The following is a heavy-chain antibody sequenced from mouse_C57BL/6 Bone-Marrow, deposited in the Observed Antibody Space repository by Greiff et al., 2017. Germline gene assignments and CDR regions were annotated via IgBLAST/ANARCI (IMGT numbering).Heavy chain of an antibody. V-gene: IGHV5-17*01. CDR2: ISSGGSTI. Sequence: EVQRVESGGGLVKPGGSLKLSCAASGFTFSDYGMHWVRQAPEKGLEWVAYISSGGSTIYYADTVEGRVTISRDNAKNTLFLQMTSLRSEDTAMYYCARDYYGSSYGYFDVWGTGTTVTVSS. D-gene: IGHD1-1*01. J-gene: IGHJ1*03. CDR1: GFTFSDYG. CDR3: ARDYYGSSYGYFDV.